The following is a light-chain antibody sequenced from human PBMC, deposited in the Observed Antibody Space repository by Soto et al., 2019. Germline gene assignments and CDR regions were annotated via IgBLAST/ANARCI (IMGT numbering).Light chain of an antibody. CDR2: EAS. CDR3: CSYAGDKTYV. J-gene: IGLJ1*01. V-gene: IGLV2-23*01. Sequence: QPALTQPASVSGSPGQSITISCTVTGSDVRTYNLVSWYQQHPGKVPKLIIYEASKRPSGVSNRFSGSQPGNTASLTVSGLQAEDDADYYCCSYAGDKTYVFGSGTKAPS. CDR1: GSDVRTYNL.